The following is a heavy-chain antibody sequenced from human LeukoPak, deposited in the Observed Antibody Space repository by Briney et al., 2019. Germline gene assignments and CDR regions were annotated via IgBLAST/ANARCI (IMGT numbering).Heavy chain of an antibody. J-gene: IGHJ4*02. CDR2: IIPIFGTA. CDR3: ARVTTGTTGPDY. V-gene: IGHV1-69*13. CDR1: GGTFSSYA. D-gene: IGHD1-1*01. Sequence: ASVKVSCKASGGTFSSYAISWVRQAPGQGLEWMGGIIPIFGTANYAQKFQGRVTITADESTSTAYMELSSLRSEDTAVYYCARVTTGTTGPDYWGQGTLVTVSS.